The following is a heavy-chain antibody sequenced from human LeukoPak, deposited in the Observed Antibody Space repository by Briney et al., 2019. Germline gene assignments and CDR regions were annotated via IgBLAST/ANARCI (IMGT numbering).Heavy chain of an antibody. Sequence: PSETLSLTCTVSGGSISSSSYYWGWIRQPPGKGLEWIGSIYYSGSTYYNPSLRSRVTMSVDTSKNQFSLKLSSVTAADTAVYYCAGLGYCSSTSCYDAEYYYYYMDVWGKGTTVTVSS. CDR1: GGSISSSSYY. CDR3: AGLGYCSSTSCYDAEYYYYYMDV. V-gene: IGHV4-39*01. CDR2: IYYSGST. D-gene: IGHD2-2*01. J-gene: IGHJ6*03.